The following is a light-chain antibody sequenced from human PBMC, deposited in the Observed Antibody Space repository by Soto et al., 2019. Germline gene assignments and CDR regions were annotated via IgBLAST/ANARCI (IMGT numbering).Light chain of an antibody. CDR1: SSKIGTSS. CDR2: TTN. CDR3: AAWDDSLNGHV. V-gene: IGLV1-44*01. Sequence: QSVLTQPHSASGTPGQRVTISFSGSSSKIGTSSVHWFQQLPGTAPKLLISTTNQRPSGVPERFSGSKSGTSASLAISGLQSEDEADYYCAAWDDSLNGHVSGIGTKVTVL. J-gene: IGLJ1*01.